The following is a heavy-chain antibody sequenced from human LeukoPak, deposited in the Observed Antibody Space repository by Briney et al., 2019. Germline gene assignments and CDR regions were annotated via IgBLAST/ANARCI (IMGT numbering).Heavy chain of an antibody. Sequence: SETLSLTCTVSDGSISSSSYYWGWIRQPPGKGLEWIGSIYYSGSTYYNPSLKSRVTISVDTSKNQFSLKLSSVTAADTAVYYCARHGGGSSSVLDYWGQGTLVTVSS. CDR2: IYYSGST. CDR3: ARHGGGSSSVLDY. D-gene: IGHD6-6*01. V-gene: IGHV4-39*01. CDR1: DGSISSSSYY. J-gene: IGHJ4*02.